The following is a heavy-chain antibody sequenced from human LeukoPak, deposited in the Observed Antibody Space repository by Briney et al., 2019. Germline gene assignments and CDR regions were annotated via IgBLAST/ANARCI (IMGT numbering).Heavy chain of an antibody. CDR2: ISSSGGTI. D-gene: IGHD4/OR15-4a*01. CDR1: GFTFSSYE. V-gene: IGHV3-48*03. CDR3: ARGKLTMVIK. J-gene: IGHJ4*02. Sequence: GGALRLSCAASGFTFSSYEMNWVRQAPGKGVEWVSYISSSGGTIFYADSVKGRFTISRDNAKNSLYLQMNSLTADDTAVYYCARGKLTMVIKWGQGTLVTVSS.